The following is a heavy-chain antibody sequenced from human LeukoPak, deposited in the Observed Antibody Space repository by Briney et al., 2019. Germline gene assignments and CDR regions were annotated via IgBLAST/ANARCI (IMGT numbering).Heavy chain of an antibody. CDR1: GFSFITYA. D-gene: IGHD1-26*01. J-gene: IGHJ4*02. CDR3: AKLSGSFDY. V-gene: IGHV3-23*01. CDR2: ISGSGGST. Sequence: GGSLRLSCAASGFSFITYAMIWVRQAPGKGLEWVSAISGSGGSTYYADSVKGRFTISRDNSKSTLYLQMNSLRAEDTVVYYCAKLSGSFDYWGQGTLVTVSS.